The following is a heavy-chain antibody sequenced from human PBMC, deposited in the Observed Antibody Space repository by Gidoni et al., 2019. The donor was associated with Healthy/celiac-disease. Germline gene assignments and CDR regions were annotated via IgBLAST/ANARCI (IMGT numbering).Heavy chain of an antibody. D-gene: IGHD2-2*01. CDR3: AKDHYCSSTSCWGYYYYYYGMDV. J-gene: IGHJ6*02. Sequence: QVQLVESGGGVVQPGRSLRLSCAASGFTFSSYGMHWVRQAPGKGLEWVAVISYDGSNKYYADSVKGRFTISRDNSKNTLYLQMNSLRAEDTAVYYCAKDHYCSSTSCWGYYYYYYGMDVWGQGTTVTVSS. CDR1: GFTFSSYG. V-gene: IGHV3-30*18. CDR2: ISYDGSNK.